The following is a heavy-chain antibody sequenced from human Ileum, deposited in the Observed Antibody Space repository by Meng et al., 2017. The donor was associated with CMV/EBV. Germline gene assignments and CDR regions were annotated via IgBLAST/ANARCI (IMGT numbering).Heavy chain of an antibody. D-gene: IGHD6-6*01. CDR3: TKDQWGSSSSLTGMDV. V-gene: IGHV3-7*01. CDR2: IKEDGSDK. Sequence: GESLKISCVASGFTFSTYWMSWVRQAPGKGLEWVANIKEDGSDKYYMDSVKGRFTISKDNAKNSLYLQMNSLRTEDTAVYYCTKDQWGSSSSLTGMDVWGQGTTVTVSS. J-gene: IGHJ6*02. CDR1: GFTFSTYW.